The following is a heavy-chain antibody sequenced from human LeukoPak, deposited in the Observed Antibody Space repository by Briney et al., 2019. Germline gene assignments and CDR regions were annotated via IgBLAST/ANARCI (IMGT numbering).Heavy chain of an antibody. CDR1: GGSISSGSYY. D-gene: IGHD3-22*01. Sequence: SETLSLTCTVSGGSISSGSYYWSWIRQPAGKGLEWIGYIYYSGSTNYNPSLKSRVTISVDTSKNQFSLKLSSVTAADTAVYYCATLYYYDSSGYFGFQHWGQGTLVTVSS. J-gene: IGHJ1*01. CDR3: ATLYYYDSSGYFGFQH. V-gene: IGHV4-61*10. CDR2: IYYSGST.